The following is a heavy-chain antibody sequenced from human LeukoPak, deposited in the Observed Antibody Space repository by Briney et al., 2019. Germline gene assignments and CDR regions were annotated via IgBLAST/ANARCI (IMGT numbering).Heavy chain of an antibody. J-gene: IGHJ4*02. CDR1: GFTFSSYW. CDR3: ARDSTLERRLGELSFYYFDY. V-gene: IGHV3-7*01. CDR2: IKQDGSEK. D-gene: IGHD3-16*02. Sequence: GGSLRLSCAASGFTFSSYWMSWVRQAPGKGLEWVANIKQDGSEKYYVDSVKGRFTISRDNAKNSLYLQMNSLRAEDTAVYYCARDSTLERRLGELSFYYFDYWGQGTLVTVSS.